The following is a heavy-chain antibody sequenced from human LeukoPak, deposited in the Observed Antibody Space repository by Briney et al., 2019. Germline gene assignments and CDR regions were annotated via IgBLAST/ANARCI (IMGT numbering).Heavy chain of an antibody. CDR3: ARERAVIVGAPDAFGI. J-gene: IGHJ3*02. Sequence: SETLSLTCTVSGGSISSHYWSWIRQPPGKGLECIGYIYYSGSANYNPSLKSRVTMSLDMSKNQFSLKLNSVTAADTAVYYCARERAVIVGAPDAFGIWGQGTRVTVSS. CDR2: IYYSGSA. V-gene: IGHV4-59*11. CDR1: GGSISSHY. D-gene: IGHD1-26*01.